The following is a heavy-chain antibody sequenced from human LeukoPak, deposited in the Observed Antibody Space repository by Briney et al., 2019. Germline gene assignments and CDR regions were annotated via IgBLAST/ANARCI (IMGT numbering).Heavy chain of an antibody. CDR3: ARSVYSYYANWFDP. CDR2: INSDGSST. Sequence: GRSLRLSCAASGFAFSSYWMHWVRQAPGKGLVWVSRINSDGSSTTYADSVQDRFTISRDNAKNTLYLQMNSLRADDTAVYYCARSVYSYYANWFDPWGQGTLVTVSS. V-gene: IGHV3-74*01. D-gene: IGHD4-11*01. CDR1: GFAFSSYW. J-gene: IGHJ5*02.